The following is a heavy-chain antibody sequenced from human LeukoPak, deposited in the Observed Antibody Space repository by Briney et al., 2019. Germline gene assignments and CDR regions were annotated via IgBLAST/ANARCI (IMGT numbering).Heavy chain of an antibody. V-gene: IGHV1-18*01. Sequence: ASVKVSCKASNYIFETEGFSWVRQAPGQGLEWMGWTGGYNGDTKYAQKFQGRVTITRDTSASTAYMELSSLRSEDTAVYYCASTGIAEYYFDYWGQGTLVTVSS. D-gene: IGHD6-13*01. CDR1: NYIFETEG. J-gene: IGHJ4*02. CDR3: ASTGIAEYYFDY. CDR2: TGGYNGDT.